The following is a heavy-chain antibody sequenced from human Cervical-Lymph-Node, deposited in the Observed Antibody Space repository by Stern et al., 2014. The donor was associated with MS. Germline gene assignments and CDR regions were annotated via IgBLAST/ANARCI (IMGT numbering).Heavy chain of an antibody. CDR1: GFTFSNYA. Sequence: QVQLVQSGGGVIQPGRSLRLSCAAAGFTFSNYAMHWVRQAPGKGLEWAALISYNGTKKYYADSVKGRFTISRDNSKNTLYLQMNSLRAEDTAVYYCARVVAVAGTSFDSWGQGTLVTVSS. D-gene: IGHD6-19*01. CDR2: ISYNGTKK. CDR3: ARVVAVAGTSFDS. V-gene: IGHV3-30*04. J-gene: IGHJ4*02.